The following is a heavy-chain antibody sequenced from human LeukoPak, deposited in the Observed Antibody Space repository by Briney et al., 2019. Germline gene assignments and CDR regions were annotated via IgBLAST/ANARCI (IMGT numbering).Heavy chain of an antibody. CDR3: ATGVYSGSRTHPADY. J-gene: IGHJ4*02. V-gene: IGHV1-69*04. CDR1: GGTFNNYF. CDR2: IIPILGVI. D-gene: IGHD3-10*01. Sequence: ASVKVSCKAPGGTFNNYFITWVRQAPGQGLGWMGRIIPILGVINYPQKFQGRVTLTADKFTSTAYMSLGSLRSDDTAIYYCATGVYSGSRTHPADYWGQGTLVTVSS.